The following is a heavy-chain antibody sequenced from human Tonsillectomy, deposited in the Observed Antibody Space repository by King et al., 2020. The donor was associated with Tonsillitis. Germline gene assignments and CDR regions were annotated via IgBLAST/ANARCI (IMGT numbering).Heavy chain of an antibody. CDR3: ARNWGVTAETVDNGMDV. V-gene: IGHV1-18*01. J-gene: IGHJ6*02. CDR2: INPYNGNT. D-gene: IGHD7-27*01. Sequence: VQLVQSGAEVRKPGASVKVSCEASGYTFISYGISWVRQAPGQGLEWMGRINPYNGNTKYAQKFQGRVTMTTDTSTKTAYMDLRSLTSDDTAVYYCARNWGVTAETVDNGMDVWGQGTTVIVSS. CDR1: GYTFISYG.